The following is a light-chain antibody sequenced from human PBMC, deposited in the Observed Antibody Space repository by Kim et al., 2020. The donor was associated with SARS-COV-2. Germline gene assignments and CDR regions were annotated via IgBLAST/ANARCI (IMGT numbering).Light chain of an antibody. CDR2: RAS. Sequence: DIQMTQSPSTLSASVGDRVTITCRASQSISNWLAWYQQQPGKAPKVLIYRASILERGVSSTFSGSGYGTEFTLTISSLQPEDFATYYCQQYDGYFRTFGQGTKVDIK. CDR1: QSISNW. V-gene: IGKV1-5*03. CDR3: QQYDGYFRT. J-gene: IGKJ1*01.